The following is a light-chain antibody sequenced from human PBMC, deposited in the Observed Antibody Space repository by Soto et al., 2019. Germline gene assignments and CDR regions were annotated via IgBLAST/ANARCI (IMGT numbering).Light chain of an antibody. CDR1: SSDVGGYNY. Sequence: QSALTQPASVSGSPGQSITISCTGTSSDVGGYNYVPWYQQHPGKAPKRMIYDVSYRPSGVSNRFSGSKSGNTASLTISGLQVEDEAVYYCTTYISSSTLEVLGGGTKLTVL. V-gene: IGLV2-14*01. J-gene: IGLJ2*01. CDR3: TTYISSSTLEV. CDR2: DVS.